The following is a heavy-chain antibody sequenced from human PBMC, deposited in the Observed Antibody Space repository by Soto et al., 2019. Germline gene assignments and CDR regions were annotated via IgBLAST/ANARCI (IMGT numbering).Heavy chain of an antibody. J-gene: IGHJ6*02. CDR3: ARDILGVGSAAADYYYGMDV. CDR1: GFPFSNAW. CDR2: IKSKSDGETT. V-gene: IGHV3-15*01. D-gene: IGHD2-8*01. Sequence: GGSLRLPCAASGFPFSNAWMFWVRQLPGRGLEWVGHIKSKSDGETTDYAAPVQGRFTLSRDDSKKELYLQMNSLRAEDTAVYYRARDILGVGSAAADYYYGMDVWGQGTTVTVSS.